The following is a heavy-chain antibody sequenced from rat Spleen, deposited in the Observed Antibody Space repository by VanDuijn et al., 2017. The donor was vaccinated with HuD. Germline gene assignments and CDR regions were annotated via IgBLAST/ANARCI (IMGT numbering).Heavy chain of an antibody. CDR1: GFTFSDYY. CDR3: ARSPRTTGDVMDA. Sequence: EVQLVESGGGLVQPGRSLKLSCAASGFTFSDYYMAWVRQAPTKGLEWVATISYDGSSTYYRDSVKGRFTISRDNAKSTLYLQMDSLRSEDTATYYCARSPRTTGDVMDAWGQGASVTVSS. V-gene: IGHV5-7*01. D-gene: IGHD1-8*01. CDR2: ISYDGSST. J-gene: IGHJ4*01.